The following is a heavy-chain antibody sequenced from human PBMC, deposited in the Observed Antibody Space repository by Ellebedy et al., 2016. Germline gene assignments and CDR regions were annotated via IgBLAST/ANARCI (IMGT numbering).Heavy chain of an antibody. CDR2: IYSGGST. V-gene: IGHV3-66*01. D-gene: IGHD3-3*01. J-gene: IGHJ4*02. CDR1: GFTFSSYA. CDR3: ARAGAYYAGYFDY. Sequence: GGSLRLSCAASGFTFSSYAMSWVRQAPGKGLEWVSVIYSGGSTYYADSVKGRFTISRDNSKNTLYLQMDSLRDEDTAVYYCARAGAYYAGYFDYWGQGTLVTVSS.